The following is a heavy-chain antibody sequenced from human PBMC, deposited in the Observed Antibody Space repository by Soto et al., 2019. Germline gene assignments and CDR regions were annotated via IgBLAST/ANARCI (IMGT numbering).Heavy chain of an antibody. CDR3: ASTNWNYGGEGY. D-gene: IGHD1-7*01. CDR2: IYYSGST. CDR1: RVSISSYR. J-gene: IGHJ4*02. V-gene: IGHV4-59*01. Sequence: ASGTMSLTCAASRVSISSYRLSWIRQPPGKGLEWIGYIYYSGSTNYNPSLKSRVTISVDTSKNQFSLKLSSVTTADTAVYYCASTNWNYGGEGYWGQGTMVTVSS.